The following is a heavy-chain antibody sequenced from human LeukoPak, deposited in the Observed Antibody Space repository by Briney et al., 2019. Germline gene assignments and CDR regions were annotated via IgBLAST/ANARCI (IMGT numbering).Heavy chain of an antibody. Sequence: SETLSLTCSVSGASIRSYFWSWIRQSPGKGLEWIGYVYDNDISNFNPSLESRVTILVDRSKSQFSLKLRSVTAADTAVYYCARGLVLATHDAFDIWGPGTMVTVSS. CDR2: VYDNDIS. D-gene: IGHD2-15*01. V-gene: IGHV4-59*01. J-gene: IGHJ3*02. CDR1: GASIRSYF. CDR3: ARGLVLATHDAFDI.